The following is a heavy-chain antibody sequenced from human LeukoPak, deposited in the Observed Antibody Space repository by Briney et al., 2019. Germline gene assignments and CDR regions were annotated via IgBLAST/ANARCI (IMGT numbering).Heavy chain of an antibody. J-gene: IGHJ3*02. Sequence: PSETLSLTCAVYGGSFSGYYWSWIRQPPGKGLEWIGYIYYSGSTNYNPSLKSRVTISVDTSKNQFSLKLSSVTAADTAVYYCAREGVWRAFDIWGQGTMVTVSS. V-gene: IGHV4-59*01. CDR3: AREGVWRAFDI. CDR2: IYYSGST. D-gene: IGHD2-8*01. CDR1: GGSFSGYY.